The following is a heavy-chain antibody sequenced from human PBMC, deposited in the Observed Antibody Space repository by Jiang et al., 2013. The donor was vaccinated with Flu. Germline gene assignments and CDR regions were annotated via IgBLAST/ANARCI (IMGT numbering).Heavy chain of an antibody. CDR1: GYNFSTYW. CDR2: VYPDDSET. CDR3: ARLFRSWNDPYGMDV. D-gene: IGHD1-1*01. J-gene: IGHJ6*02. V-gene: IGHV5-51*01. Sequence: GAEVKKPGESLEISCQGSGYNFSTYWIAWVRQMPGKGLEWMGVVYPDDSETTYSPSFLGQVTISADKSLSTAYLQWSSLMASDAAMYYCARLFRSWNDPYGMDVWGQGTKVIVYS.